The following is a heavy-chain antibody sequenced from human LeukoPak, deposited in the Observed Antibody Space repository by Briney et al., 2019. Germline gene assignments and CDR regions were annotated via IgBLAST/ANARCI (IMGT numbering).Heavy chain of an antibody. J-gene: IGHJ4*02. V-gene: IGHV3-48*03. CDR1: GFTFSSYE. Sequence: GGSLRLSCAASGFTFSSYEMSWVRQAPGKGLEWVSYIRGSGSTIYYADSVKGRFTISRDNARNSLYLQLNSLRAEDTALYYCARGGGEYTFGSFDYWGQGTLVTDSS. CDR3: ARGGGEYTFGSFDY. D-gene: IGHD3-16*01. CDR2: IRGSGSTI.